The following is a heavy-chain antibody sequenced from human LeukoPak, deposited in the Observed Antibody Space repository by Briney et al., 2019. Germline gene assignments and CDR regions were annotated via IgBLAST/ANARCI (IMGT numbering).Heavy chain of an antibody. J-gene: IGHJ5*02. V-gene: IGHV1-2*02. CDR3: AREGADYGDHDNWFDP. CDR2: INPNSGGT. D-gene: IGHD4-17*01. Sequence: ASVKVSCKASGYTFTCYYMHWVRQAPGQGLEWMGWINPNSGGTNYAQKFQGRVTMTRDTSISTAYMELSRLRSDDTAVYYCAREGADYGDHDNWFDPWGQGTLVTVSS. CDR1: GYTFTCYY.